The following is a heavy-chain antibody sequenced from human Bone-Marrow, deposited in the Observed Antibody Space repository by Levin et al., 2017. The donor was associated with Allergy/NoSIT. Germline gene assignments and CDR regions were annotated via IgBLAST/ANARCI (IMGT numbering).Heavy chain of an antibody. D-gene: IGHD3-16*01. V-gene: IGHV3-74*01. J-gene: IGHJ4*02. CDR3: AKDFGGATDY. Sequence: PGGSLRLSCAGSGFTFSFNWMHWVRQVPGKGLVWVSRINEDGTTTNYADSVKGRFTISRDNSKNTVYLQMNSLRVEDTAVYYCAKDFGGATDYWGQGTLVTVSS. CDR2: INEDGTTT. CDR1: GFTFSFNW.